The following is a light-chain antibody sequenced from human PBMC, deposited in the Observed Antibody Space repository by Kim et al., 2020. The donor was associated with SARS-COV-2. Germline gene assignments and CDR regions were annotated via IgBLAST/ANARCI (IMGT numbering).Light chain of an antibody. CDR1: QGISRY. Sequence: ASVGDRVTITCRASQGISRYLDWYQQKPGKAPQLLIYTTSTLQSGVPSRFTGSGSETDFTLTISSLQPEDFATYYCHQTNSASRTFGQGTKVDIK. CDR2: TTS. CDR3: HQTNSASRT. V-gene: IGKV1-39*01. J-gene: IGKJ1*01.